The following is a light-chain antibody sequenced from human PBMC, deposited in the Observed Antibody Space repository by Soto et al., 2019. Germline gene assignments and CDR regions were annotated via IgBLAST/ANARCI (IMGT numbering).Light chain of an antibody. J-gene: IGKJ4*01. CDR2: GAS. CDR3: QHYGTSPPALT. V-gene: IGKV3-20*01. CDR1: QSVSSSH. Sequence: IVLTQSPGALSLPPGERAILSCSASQSVSSSHLAWYQQKPGQAPRLLIYGASSRATGIPDRFSGSGSGTDFSLTISRLEPEDFAVYYCQHYGTSPPALTFGGGTKVDIK.